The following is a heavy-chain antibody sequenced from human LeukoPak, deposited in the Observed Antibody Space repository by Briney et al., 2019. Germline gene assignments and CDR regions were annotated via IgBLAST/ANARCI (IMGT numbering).Heavy chain of an antibody. Sequence: GESLKISCKGSGYSFTSYWTGWVRQMPGKGLEWMGMIYPGDSDTRYSPSFQGQVTISADKSISTAYLQWSSLKASDTAMYYCARLISSSLLYYYYYYMDVWGKGTTVTVSS. J-gene: IGHJ6*03. CDR1: GYSFTSYW. V-gene: IGHV5-51*01. CDR2: IYPGDSDT. D-gene: IGHD6-13*01. CDR3: ARLISSSLLYYYYYYMDV.